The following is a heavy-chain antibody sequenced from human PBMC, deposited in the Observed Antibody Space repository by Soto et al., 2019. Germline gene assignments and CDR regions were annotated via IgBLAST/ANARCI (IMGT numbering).Heavy chain of an antibody. CDR3: ARQGYCSSTACYTVDY. D-gene: IGHD2-2*02. CDR2: IYPGDSNT. V-gene: IGHV5-51*01. CDR1: GYSFTNYW. J-gene: IGHJ4*02. Sequence: GESLKISCTGSGYSFTNYWIGWVRQMPGKGLEWMGIIYPGDSNTRYSPSFQGQVTISADKSISTAYLQWSSLKASDTAMYYCARQGYCSSTACYTVDYWGQGTLVTVYS.